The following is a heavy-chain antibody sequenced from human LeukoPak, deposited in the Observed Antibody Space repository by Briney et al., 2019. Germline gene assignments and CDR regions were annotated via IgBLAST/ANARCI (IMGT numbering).Heavy chain of an antibody. D-gene: IGHD5-18*01. CDR3: AKEPKVGYSYGFDY. CDR1: GFTFSSYA. V-gene: IGHV3-23*01. J-gene: IGHJ4*02. Sequence: PGGSLGLSCAASGFTFSSYAMSWVRQAPGRGPEWVSAISGSGGSTYYADSVKGRFTISRDNSKNTLYLQMNSLRAEDTAVYYCAKEPKVGYSYGFDYWGQGTLVTVSS. CDR2: ISGSGGST.